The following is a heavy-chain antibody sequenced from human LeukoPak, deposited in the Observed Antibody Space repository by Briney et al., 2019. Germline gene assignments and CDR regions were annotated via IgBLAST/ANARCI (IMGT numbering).Heavy chain of an antibody. CDR2: INAGNGNT. V-gene: IGHV1-3*01. Sequence: GASVKVSCKASGYTFTSYAMHWVRQAPGQRLEWMGWINAGNGNTKYSQKFQGRVTITRDTSASTAYTELNSLRSEDTAVYFCARALWNSVYPFDYWGQGTLVTVSS. CDR1: GYTFTSYA. J-gene: IGHJ4*02. D-gene: IGHD5/OR15-5a*01. CDR3: ARALWNSVYPFDY.